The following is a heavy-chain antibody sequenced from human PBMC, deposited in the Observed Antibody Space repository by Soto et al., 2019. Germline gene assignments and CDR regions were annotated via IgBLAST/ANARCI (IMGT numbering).Heavy chain of an antibody. J-gene: IGHJ4*02. Sequence: QLQLQESGPGLVKPSETLSLTCTVSGGSISSYYWGWIRQPPGKGLEWIGTIYYSGNTYYNPSLKSRVTISVDTSKNQFSLELTSVTAADTAVYYCASCFGGLQFGSWGQGTLVTVSS. V-gene: IGHV4-39*01. CDR3: ASCFGGLQFGS. D-gene: IGHD3-10*01. CDR1: GGSISSYY. CDR2: IYYSGNT.